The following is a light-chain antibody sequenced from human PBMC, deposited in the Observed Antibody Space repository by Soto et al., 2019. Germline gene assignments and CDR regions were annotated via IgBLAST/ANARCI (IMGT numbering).Light chain of an antibody. CDR1: QSVRNSY. J-gene: IGKJ2*01. CDR3: QQYGSSPYT. V-gene: IGKV3-20*01. Sequence: EILLTQSPGTLSLSPGEIATLSCRASQSVRNSYLAWYQQKPGQAPRLLIYGASGRATGIPDRFSGSGSGTAFTLTISRLEAEDFAVYYCQQYGSSPYTVGQGTKLEI. CDR2: GAS.